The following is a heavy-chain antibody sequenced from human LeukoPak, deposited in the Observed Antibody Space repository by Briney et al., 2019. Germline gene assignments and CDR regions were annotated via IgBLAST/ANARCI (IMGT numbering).Heavy chain of an antibody. CDR3: ARDPHDIVVVVAATYYYYYGLDV. Sequence: GGSLRLSCAASGFTFSSYAMHWVRQAPGKGLEWVAVISYDGSNKYYADSVKGRFTISRDNSKNTLYLQMNSLRAEDTAVYYCARDPHDIVVVVAATYYYYYGLDVWGQGTTVTVSS. V-gene: IGHV3-30-3*01. J-gene: IGHJ6*02. CDR2: ISYDGSNK. D-gene: IGHD2-15*01. CDR1: GFTFSSYA.